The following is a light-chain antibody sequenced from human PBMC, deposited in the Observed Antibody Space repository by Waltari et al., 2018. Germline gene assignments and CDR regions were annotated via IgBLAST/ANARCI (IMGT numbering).Light chain of an antibody. CDR1: TGAVTSGHY. J-gene: IGLJ2*01. CDR2: DTS. Sequence: QAVVTQEPSLTVSPGGTVTLTCASSTGAVTSGHYPYWFQQKPGQAPRTLIYDTSNKHSWTPARVSVSLLGGKAALTLSGAQPEDEADYYCLLSYSGARPVVFGGGTKLTVL. V-gene: IGLV7-46*01. CDR3: LLSYSGARPVV.